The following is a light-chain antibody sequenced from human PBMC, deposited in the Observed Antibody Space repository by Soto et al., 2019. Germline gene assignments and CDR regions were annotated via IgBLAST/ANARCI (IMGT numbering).Light chain of an antibody. Sequence: QSVLTQPPSASGTPGQRVTISCSGSSSNIGSNYVYWYQQLPGTAPKLLIYSNNQRPSGVPDRFSGSKSGTSASLAISGLRSEDEADYYCAAWDDSLRGHVFGGGTKLTVL. CDR3: AAWDDSLRGHV. V-gene: IGLV1-47*02. CDR1: SSNIGSNY. CDR2: SNN. J-gene: IGLJ3*02.